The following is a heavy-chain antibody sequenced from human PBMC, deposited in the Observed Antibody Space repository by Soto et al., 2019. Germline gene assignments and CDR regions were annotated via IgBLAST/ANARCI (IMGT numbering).Heavy chain of an antibody. Sequence: GGSLRLSCAASGFTFSSYSMNWVRQAPGKGLEWVSYISSSSSTIYYADSVKGRFTISRDNAKNSLYLQMNSLRDEDTAVYYCARVNDFWSGYYYLDYWGQGTLVTVSS. CDR2: ISSSSSTI. V-gene: IGHV3-48*02. J-gene: IGHJ4*02. CDR1: GFTFSSYS. CDR3: ARVNDFWSGYYYLDY. D-gene: IGHD3-3*01.